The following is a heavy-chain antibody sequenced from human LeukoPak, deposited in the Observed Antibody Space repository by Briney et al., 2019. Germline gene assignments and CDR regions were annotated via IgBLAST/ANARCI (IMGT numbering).Heavy chain of an antibody. J-gene: IGHJ5*02. V-gene: IGHV4-4*07. Sequence: SETLSLTCTVSGGSISSYYWSWIRQPAGKGLEWTGRIYTSGSTNYNPSLKSRVTMSVDTSKNQFSLKLSSVTAADTAVYYCARLCGGDCYPYHENWFDPWGQGTLVTVSS. D-gene: IGHD2-21*02. CDR1: GGSISSYY. CDR2: IYTSGST. CDR3: ARLCGGDCYPYHENWFDP.